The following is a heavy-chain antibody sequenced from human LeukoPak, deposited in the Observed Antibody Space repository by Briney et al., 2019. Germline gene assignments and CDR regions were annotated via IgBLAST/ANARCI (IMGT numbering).Heavy chain of an antibody. Sequence: PSETLSLTCTVSGASISASYLSWIRQSPGKGLEWIGYIYYTGISKYNPSLTSRVTISLDTTKNEVSLRLTSVTAADTAVYYCTKNAGRGRPRDLWGQGTLVTVSS. J-gene: IGHJ5*02. CDR3: TKNAGRGRPRDL. CDR2: IYYTGIS. D-gene: IGHD3-10*01. V-gene: IGHV4-59*03. CDR1: GASISASY.